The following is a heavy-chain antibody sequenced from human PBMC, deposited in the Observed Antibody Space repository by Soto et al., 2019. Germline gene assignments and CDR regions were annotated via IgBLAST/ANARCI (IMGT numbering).Heavy chain of an antibody. Sequence: SVKVSCKASGYTFTYRYLHWVRQAPGQALEWMGWITPFNGNTNYAQKFQDRVTITRDRSMSTAYMELSSLRSEDTAMYYCATSGSPGHFDYWGQGTLVTVSS. J-gene: IGHJ4*02. V-gene: IGHV1-45*02. CDR2: ITPFNGNT. CDR1: GYTFTYRY. CDR3: ATSGSPGHFDY. D-gene: IGHD1-26*01.